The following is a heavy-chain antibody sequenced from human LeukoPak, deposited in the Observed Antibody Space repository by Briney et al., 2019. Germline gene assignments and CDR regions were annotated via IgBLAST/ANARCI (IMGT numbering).Heavy chain of an antibody. D-gene: IGHD6-19*01. Sequence: GGSPRLSCAASGFTFSRYGMHWVRQAPGKGLEWVAVISTDGSQKFYADSVKGRFTVSRDNSKNTLYLQMSSLTAEDTAVYYCAKVVVAGTHYFDYWGQGTLVTVSP. J-gene: IGHJ4*02. CDR1: GFTFSRYG. CDR3: AKVVVAGTHYFDY. CDR2: ISTDGSQK. V-gene: IGHV3-30*18.